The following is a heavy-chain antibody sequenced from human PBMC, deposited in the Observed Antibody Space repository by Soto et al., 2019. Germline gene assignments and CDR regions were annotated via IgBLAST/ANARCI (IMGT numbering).Heavy chain of an antibody. J-gene: IGHJ4*02. CDR1: GFTFSSYS. D-gene: IGHD2-15*01. Sequence: GGSLRLSCAASGFTFSSYSMNWVRQAPGKGLEWVSSISSSSSYIYYADSVKGRFTISRDNAKNSLYLQMNSLRAEDTAVYYCARESYCSGGSCPGYWGQGTLVTVSS. CDR3: ARESYCSGGSCPGY. V-gene: IGHV3-21*01. CDR2: ISSSSSYI.